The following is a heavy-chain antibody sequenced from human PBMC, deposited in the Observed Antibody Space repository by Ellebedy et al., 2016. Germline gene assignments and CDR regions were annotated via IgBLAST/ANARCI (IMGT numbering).Heavy chain of an antibody. D-gene: IGHD2-2*01. V-gene: IGHV5-51*01. CDR1: GYSFTSYW. Sequence: GESLKISXTGSGYSFTSYWIGWVRQMPGKGLEWMGIIYPGDSDTRYSPSFQGQVTISADKSISTAYLQWSSLKASDTAMYYCARRGGEYCSSTSCYGYWGQGTLVTVSS. CDR3: ARRGGEYCSSTSCYGY. J-gene: IGHJ4*02. CDR2: IYPGDSDT.